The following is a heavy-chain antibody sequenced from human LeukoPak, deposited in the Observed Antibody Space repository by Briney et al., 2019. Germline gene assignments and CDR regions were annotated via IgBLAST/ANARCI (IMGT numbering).Heavy chain of an antibody. J-gene: IGHJ4*02. CDR1: GFTFSSYA. CDR3: AKSGGSWYGDPIFDY. D-gene: IGHD2-15*01. Sequence: GGSLRLSCAASGFTFSSYAMSWVRQAPGKGLEWVSDISGSGGSTYYADSVKGRFTISRDNSKNTLYLQMNSLRAEDTAVYYCAKSGGSWYGDPIFDYWGQGTLVTVSS. V-gene: IGHV3-23*01. CDR2: ISGSGGST.